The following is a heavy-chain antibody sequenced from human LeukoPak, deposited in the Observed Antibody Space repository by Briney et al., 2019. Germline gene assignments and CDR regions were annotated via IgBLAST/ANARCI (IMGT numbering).Heavy chain of an antibody. CDR1: GGTLNKYS. CDR3: ARVREATLFDY. V-gene: IGHV1-69*01. D-gene: IGHD2-15*01. Sequence: SVKVSCKASGGTLNKYSISWVRQAPGQGFEWMGGIIPSFGLANYAQKFKGRVTITADESTSKIYMELSSLRSEDTAVYYCARVREATLFDYWGQGTLVIVSS. CDR2: IIPSFGLA. J-gene: IGHJ4*02.